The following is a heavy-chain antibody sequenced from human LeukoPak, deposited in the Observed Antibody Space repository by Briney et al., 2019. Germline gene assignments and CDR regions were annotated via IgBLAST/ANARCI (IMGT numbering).Heavy chain of an antibody. J-gene: IGHJ5*02. Sequence: SETLSLTCTVSGGSISSYYWSWIRQPAGKGLEWIGRIYTSGSTNYNPSLKSRVTMSVDTSKNQFSLKLSSVTAADTAVYYCARGQGYYYDSSGYNWFDPWGQGALVTVSS. CDR2: IYTSGST. CDR1: GGSISSYY. D-gene: IGHD3-22*01. V-gene: IGHV4-4*07. CDR3: ARGQGYYYDSSGYNWFDP.